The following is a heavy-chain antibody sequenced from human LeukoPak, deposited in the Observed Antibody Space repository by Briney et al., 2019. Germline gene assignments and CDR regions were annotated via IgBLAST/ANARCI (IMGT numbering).Heavy chain of an antibody. CDR3: ARATVVTTYYYYYMDV. J-gene: IGHJ6*03. CDR1: GGTFSSYA. CDR2: MNPNSGNT. Sequence: ASVKFSCKASGGTFSSYAISWVRQATGQGLEWMGWMNPNSGNTGYAQKFQGRVTITRNTSISTAYMELSSLRSEDTAVCYCARATVVTTYYYYYMDVWGKGTTVTVSS. D-gene: IGHD4-23*01. V-gene: IGHV1-8*03.